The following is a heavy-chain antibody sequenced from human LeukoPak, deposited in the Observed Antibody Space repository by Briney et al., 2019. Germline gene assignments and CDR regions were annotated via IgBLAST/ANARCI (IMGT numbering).Heavy chain of an antibody. CDR3: ARVYPTKYSSSSPGVFDY. Sequence: KAGGSLRLSCAASGFTFSSYGMSWVRQAPGKGLEWVSSISSSSSYIYYADSVKGQFTISRDNAKNSLYLQMNSLRAEDTAVYYCARVYPTKYSSSSPGVFDYWGQGTLVTVSS. CDR2: ISSSSSYI. J-gene: IGHJ4*02. V-gene: IGHV3-21*01. CDR1: GFTFSSYG. D-gene: IGHD6-6*01.